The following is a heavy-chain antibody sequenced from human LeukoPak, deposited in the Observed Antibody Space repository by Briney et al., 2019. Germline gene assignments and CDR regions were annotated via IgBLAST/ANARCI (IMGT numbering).Heavy chain of an antibody. CDR3: TVVVVAATWTLIDY. Sequence: SETLSLTCAVYGGSFSGYFWSWIRQPPGKGLEWIGEINHSGSTNYNPSLKSRVTISVDTSKSQFSLKLSSVTAADTAVYYCTVVVVAATWTLIDYWGQGTLVTVSS. CDR2: INHSGST. V-gene: IGHV4-34*01. D-gene: IGHD2-15*01. J-gene: IGHJ4*02. CDR1: GGSFSGYF.